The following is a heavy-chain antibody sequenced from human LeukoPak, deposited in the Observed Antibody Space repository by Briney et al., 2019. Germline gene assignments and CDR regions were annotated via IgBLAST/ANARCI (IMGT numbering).Heavy chain of an antibody. D-gene: IGHD3-16*01. CDR3: AREGLGELAMYGY. V-gene: IGHV1-69*04. J-gene: IGHJ4*02. CDR1: GGTFSSYA. CDR2: IIPILGIA. Sequence: GASVKVSCKASGGTFSSYAISWVRQAPGQGLEWMGRIIPILGIANYAQEFQGRVTITADKSTSTAYMELSSLRSEDTAVYYCAREGLGELAMYGYWGQGTLVTVSS.